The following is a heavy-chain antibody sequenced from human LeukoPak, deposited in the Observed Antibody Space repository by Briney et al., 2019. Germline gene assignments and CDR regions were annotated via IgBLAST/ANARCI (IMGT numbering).Heavy chain of an antibody. J-gene: IGHJ4*02. CDR3: ARGRRYSGSYRGLDY. CDR2: INHSGST. V-gene: IGHV4-34*01. D-gene: IGHD1-26*01. CDR1: GGSFSGYY. Sequence: SETLSLTCAVYGGSFSGYYWSWIRQPPGKGLEWIGEINHSGSTNYNPSLRSRVTISVDTSKNQFSLKLSSVTAADTAVYYCARGRRYSGSYRGLDYWGQGTLVTVSS.